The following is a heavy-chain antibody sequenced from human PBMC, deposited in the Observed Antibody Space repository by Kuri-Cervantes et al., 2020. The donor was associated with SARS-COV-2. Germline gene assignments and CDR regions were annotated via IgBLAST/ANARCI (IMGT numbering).Heavy chain of an antibody. D-gene: IGHD5-18*01. CDR2: IRSKANSYAT. V-gene: IGHV3-73*01. CDR1: GFTFSGSA. CDR3: TRSIPGYSYGYGY. Sequence: GGSLRLSCAASGFTFSGSAMHWVRQASGKGLEWVGRIRSKANSYATAYAASVKGRFTISRDDSKNTAYLQMNSLKTEDTAVYYCTRSIPGYSYGYGYWGQGTLVTVSS. J-gene: IGHJ4*02.